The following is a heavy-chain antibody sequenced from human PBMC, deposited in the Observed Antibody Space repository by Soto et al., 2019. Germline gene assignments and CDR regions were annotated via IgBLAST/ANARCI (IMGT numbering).Heavy chain of an antibody. V-gene: IGHV3-48*03. J-gene: IGHJ4*02. Sequence: GGSLRLSCAVSGFTFSSYELYWVCQAPRKGREWVTYIRSRATTTYYADTVKVPFTNTRHNAKNSLYLQMNILRAEHTIVYHCARETHVGGSHHFDYWGQGTLVTVSS. CDR1: GFTFSSYE. CDR2: IRSRATTT. D-gene: IGHD1-26*01. CDR3: ARETHVGGSHHFDY.